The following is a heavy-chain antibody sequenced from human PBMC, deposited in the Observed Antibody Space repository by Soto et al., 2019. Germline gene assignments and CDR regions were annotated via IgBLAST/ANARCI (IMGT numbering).Heavy chain of an antibody. CDR2: IYYSGST. J-gene: IGHJ4*02. D-gene: IGHD3-22*01. Sequence: PSETLSLTCTVSGGSISSYYLSWIRQPPGKGLEWIGYIYYSGSTNYNPSLKSRVTISVDTSKNQFSLKLSSVTAADTAVYYCARLRRGSFPDSSGYFDYWGQGTLVTVSS. CDR3: ARLRRGSFPDSSGYFDY. V-gene: IGHV4-59*08. CDR1: GGSISSYY.